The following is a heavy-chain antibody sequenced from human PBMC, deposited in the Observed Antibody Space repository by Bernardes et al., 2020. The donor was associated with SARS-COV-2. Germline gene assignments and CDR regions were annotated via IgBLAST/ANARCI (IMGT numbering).Heavy chain of an antibody. CDR1: GFTFSRNA. D-gene: IGHD2-15*01. Sequence: GGSLRLSCAASGFTFSRNAMTWVRQAPGKGLEWVSGISGSGGSTFYADPVKGRFTISRDNSKNTVYLQMNSLRAEDTAVYYCARIPPRYCTGGSCLYGLDVWGKGTTVTGSS. J-gene: IGHJ6*04. CDR3: ARIPPRYCTGGSCLYGLDV. CDR2: ISGSGGST. V-gene: IGHV3-23*01.